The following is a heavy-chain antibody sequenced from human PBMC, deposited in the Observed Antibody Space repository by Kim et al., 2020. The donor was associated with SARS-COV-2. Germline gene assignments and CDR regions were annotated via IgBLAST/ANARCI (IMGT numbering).Heavy chain of an antibody. Sequence: SETLSLTCSVSGDSLRTSTYYWGWIRQPPGKGLEWIGSIYYNSGSYYSPSLKNRVTISVDTSKNWFSLYLSSVTATDTGVYFCARHFTARAGNWFDPWGQGTLVTVSS. CDR2: IYYNSGS. CDR3: ARHFTARAGNWFDP. V-gene: IGHV4-39*01. J-gene: IGHJ5*02. CDR1: GDSLRTSTYY. D-gene: IGHD2-21*02.